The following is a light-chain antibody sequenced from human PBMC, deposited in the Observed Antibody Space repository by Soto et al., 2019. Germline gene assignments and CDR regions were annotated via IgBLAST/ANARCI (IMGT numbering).Light chain of an antibody. CDR1: NSDIGSYKY. Sequence: QSALTQPASVSGSPGQSITISCAGSNSDIGSYKYVSWFQQHPGKAPKLIISEVSDRPSGVSTRFSGSKSGNTASLTISGLQPEDEADYYCSSYTTSGTPYVFGTGTQLTVL. J-gene: IGLJ1*01. CDR2: EVS. CDR3: SSYTTSGTPYV. V-gene: IGLV2-14*01.